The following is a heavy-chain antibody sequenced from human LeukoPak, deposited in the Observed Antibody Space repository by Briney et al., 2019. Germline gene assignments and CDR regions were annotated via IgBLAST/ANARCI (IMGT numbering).Heavy chain of an antibody. D-gene: IGHD3-3*01. J-gene: IGHJ6*02. V-gene: IGHV4-39*01. CDR3: TRHWSEFYNYGMGV. Sequence: PSETLSLTCTVFGGSIVSSTNYWAWVRQPPGKGLEWIGSIFYSGNTHYNPSLKSRVTMSVDTSKNEFSLKLTSVTAVDTGLYYCTRHWSEFYNYGMGVWGHGTTVTVSS. CDR2: IFYSGNT. CDR1: GGSIVSSTNY.